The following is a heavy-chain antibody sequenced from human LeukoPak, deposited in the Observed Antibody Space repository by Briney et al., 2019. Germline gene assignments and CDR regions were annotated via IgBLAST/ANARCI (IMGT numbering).Heavy chain of an antibody. Sequence: GGSLRLSCAASGFTFSSFWMAWLRQAPGRGLESVASMNSDGRVKNYVDSVKGRFTISRDNAKNSLYLQMNSLRGEDTSIYYCARDPGWGAYDIWGQGTMVTVSS. J-gene: IGHJ3*02. CDR1: GFTFSSFW. D-gene: IGHD6-19*01. CDR2: MNSDGRVK. CDR3: ARDPGWGAYDI. V-gene: IGHV3-7*01.